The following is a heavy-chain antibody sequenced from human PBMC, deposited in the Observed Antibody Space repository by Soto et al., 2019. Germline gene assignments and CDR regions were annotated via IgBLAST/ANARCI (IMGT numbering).Heavy chain of an antibody. D-gene: IGHD3-16*01. J-gene: IGHJ6*04. Sequence: ASVKVSCKASGYTFTTYGISWVRQAPGQGLEWLGWINTHNGNTNYAQNLQGRVIMTADTSTSTAYMELRSLRSDDTAIYYCTREGSATYYYKGMDAWDKATTVTGSS. CDR1: GYTFTTYG. V-gene: IGHV1-18*01. CDR3: TREGSATYYYKGMDA. CDR2: INTHNGNT.